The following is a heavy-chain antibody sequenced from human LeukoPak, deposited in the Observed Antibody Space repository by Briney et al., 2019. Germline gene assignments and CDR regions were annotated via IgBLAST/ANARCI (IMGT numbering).Heavy chain of an antibody. CDR1: GFTFSSYA. D-gene: IGHD3-10*01. J-gene: IGHJ3*02. Sequence: PGGSLRLSCAASGFTFSSYAMSWVRQAPGKGLVWVSAISGSGGSTYYADSVKGRFTISRDNSKNTLYLQMNSLRAEDTAVYYCAKDGPLGMVRGVGAFDIWGQGTMVTVSS. CDR2: ISGSGGST. CDR3: AKDGPLGMVRGVGAFDI. V-gene: IGHV3-23*01.